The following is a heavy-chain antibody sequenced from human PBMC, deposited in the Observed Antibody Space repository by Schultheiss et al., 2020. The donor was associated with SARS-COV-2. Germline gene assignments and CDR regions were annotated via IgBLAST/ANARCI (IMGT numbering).Heavy chain of an antibody. Sequence: SETLSLTCTVSGGSISSGGYYWSWIRQHPGKGLEWIGYIYYSGSTYYNPSLKSRVTISLDTAKKQLSLILSSVTAADTAVYYCARAGYSSGWPDYWGQGTLVTVSS. D-gene: IGHD6-19*01. CDR1: GGSISSGGYY. V-gene: IGHV4-31*03. CDR2: IYYSGST. J-gene: IGHJ4*02. CDR3: ARAGYSSGWPDY.